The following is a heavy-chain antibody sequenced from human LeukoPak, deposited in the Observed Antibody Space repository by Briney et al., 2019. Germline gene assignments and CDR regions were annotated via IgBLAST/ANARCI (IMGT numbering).Heavy chain of an antibody. D-gene: IGHD3-22*01. V-gene: IGHV3-23*01. CDR3: AKVVSGYYYHSSGYTDY. Sequence: PGGSLRLSCAASGFTFSSYAMSWVRQAPGKGLEWVSAISGSGGSTYYADSVKGRFTISRDNSKNTLYLQTNSLRAEDTAVYYCAKVVSGYYYHSSGYTDYWGQGTLVTVSS. J-gene: IGHJ4*02. CDR2: ISGSGGST. CDR1: GFTFSSYA.